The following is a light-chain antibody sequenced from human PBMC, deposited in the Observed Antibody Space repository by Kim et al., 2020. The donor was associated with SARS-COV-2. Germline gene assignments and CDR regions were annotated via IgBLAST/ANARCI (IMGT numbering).Light chain of an antibody. CDR1: RGDICSYIF. J-gene: IGLJ2*01. V-gene: IGLV2-8*01. CDR3: SSYAGSNNWL. CDR2: EVS. Sequence: GQLVPTPHTGTRGDICSYIFVSWYQQHPGKAPKLIIHEVSQRSSGVPDRFSGSKSGNTASLTVSGLRAEDEADYYCSSYAGSNNWLFGGGTKVTVL.